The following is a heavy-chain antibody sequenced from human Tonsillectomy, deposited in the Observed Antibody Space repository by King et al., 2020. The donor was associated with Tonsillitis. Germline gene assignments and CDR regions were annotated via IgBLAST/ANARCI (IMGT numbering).Heavy chain of an antibody. CDR2: ISSNGGST. CDR1: GFTFSSYA. CDR3: VKEYCSGGSCYHHDAFDI. V-gene: IGHV3-64D*06. J-gene: IGHJ3*02. D-gene: IGHD2-15*01. Sequence: EQLVQSGGGLVQPGGSLRLSCSASGFTFSSYAMHWVRQAPGKGLEYVSAISSNGGSTYYADSVKGRFTISRDNSKNTLYLQMSSLRAEDTAVYYCVKEYCSGGSCYHHDAFDIWGQGTMVTVSS.